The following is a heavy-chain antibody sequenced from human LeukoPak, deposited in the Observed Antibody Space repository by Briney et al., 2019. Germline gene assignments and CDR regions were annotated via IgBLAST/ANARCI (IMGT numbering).Heavy chain of an antibody. CDR2: INPNSGGT. V-gene: IGHV1-2*06. J-gene: IGHJ6*03. CDR1: GYTFTGYY. Sequence: ALVKVSCKASGYTFTGYYMHWVRQAPGQGLEWMGRINPNSGGTNYAQKFQGRVTMTRDTSISTAYMELSRLRSDDTAVYYCAREPTSSSWYGYYYMDVWGKGTTVTVSS. CDR3: AREPTSSSWYGYYYMDV. D-gene: IGHD6-13*01.